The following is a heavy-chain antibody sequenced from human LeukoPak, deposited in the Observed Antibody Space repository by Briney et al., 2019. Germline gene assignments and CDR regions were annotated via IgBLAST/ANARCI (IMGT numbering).Heavy chain of an antibody. Sequence: SETLSLTCTVSGGSVSSDSSYWSWLRQPPGKGLEWIAFIYYSGSTSYNPSLKSRVTISVDTSKNQFSLKLSSVTAADTAVYYCARLVRGSDYYYIFDLWGQGTLVTVSS. CDR2: IYYSGST. CDR3: ARLVRGSDYYYIFDL. D-gene: IGHD3-22*01. V-gene: IGHV4-61*01. CDR1: GGSVSSDSSY. J-gene: IGHJ4*02.